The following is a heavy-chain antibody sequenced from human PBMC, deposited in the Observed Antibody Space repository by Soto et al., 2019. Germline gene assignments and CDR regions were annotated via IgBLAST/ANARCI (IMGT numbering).Heavy chain of an antibody. Sequence: SLTCTVSGGSVSSGSYYWSWIRQPPGKGLEWIGYIYYSGSTNYNPSLKSRVTISVDTSKNQFSLKLSSVTAADTAVYYCARAVVAYGRSGSSWGFDYWGQGTLVTVSS. CDR1: GGSVSSGSYY. CDR3: ARAVVAYGRSGSSWGFDY. D-gene: IGHD1-26*01. CDR2: IYYSGST. V-gene: IGHV4-61*01. J-gene: IGHJ4*02.